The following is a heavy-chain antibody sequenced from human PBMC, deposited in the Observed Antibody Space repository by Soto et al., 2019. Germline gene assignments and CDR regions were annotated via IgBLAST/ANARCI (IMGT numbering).Heavy chain of an antibody. CDR1: GFTFSSYD. V-gene: IGHV3-13*01. CDR2: IGTAGDT. CDR3: ARVGLQRYCSGGSCYRRGYAFDI. D-gene: IGHD2-15*01. J-gene: IGHJ3*02. Sequence: EVQLVESGGGLVQPGGSLRLSCAASGFTFSSYDMHWVRQATGKGLEWVSAIGTAGDTYYPGSVKGRFTISRENAKNSLYLQMNSLRAGDTAVYYCARVGLQRYCSGGSCYRRGYAFDIWGQGTMVTVSS.